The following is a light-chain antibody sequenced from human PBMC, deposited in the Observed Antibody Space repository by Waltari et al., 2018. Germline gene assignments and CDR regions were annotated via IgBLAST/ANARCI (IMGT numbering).Light chain of an antibody. Sequence: NFMLTQPHSVSESPGKTVTISCTRSRGSIASNYVQWHQQRPGSAPTTVIYEDNQRPSGVPDRFSGSIDSSSNSASLTISGLKTEDEADYYCQSYDSSNQGVVFGGGTKLTVL. J-gene: IGLJ2*01. CDR3: QSYDSSNQGVV. CDR1: RGSIASNY. CDR2: EDN. V-gene: IGLV6-57*03.